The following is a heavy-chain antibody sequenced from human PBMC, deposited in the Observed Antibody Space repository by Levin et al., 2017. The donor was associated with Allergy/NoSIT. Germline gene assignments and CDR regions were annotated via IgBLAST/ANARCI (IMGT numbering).Heavy chain of an antibody. CDR3: AYSSGWYAPGIG. V-gene: IGHV3-30-3*01. J-gene: IGHJ4*02. CDR2: ISYDGSNK. D-gene: IGHD6-19*01. CDR1: GFTFSSYA. Sequence: PGGSLRLSCAASGFTFSSYAMHWVRQAPGKGLEWVAVISYDGSNKYYADSVKGRFTISRDNSKNTLYLQMNSLRAEDTAVYYCAYSSGWYAPGIGWGQGTLVTVSS.